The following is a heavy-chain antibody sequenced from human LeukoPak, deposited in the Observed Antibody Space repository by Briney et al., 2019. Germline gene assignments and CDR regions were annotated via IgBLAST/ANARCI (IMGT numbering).Heavy chain of an antibody. D-gene: IGHD3-22*01. V-gene: IGHV3-30*18. CDR1: GFTFSSYG. CDR3: AKGFSSGYFQFDY. J-gene: IGHJ4*02. CDR2: ISYDGSNK. Sequence: PGGSLRLSCAASGFTFSSYGMPWVRQAPGKGLEWVAVISYDGSNKYYADSVKGRFTISRDNSKNTLYLQMNSLRAEDTAVYYCAKGFSSGYFQFDYWGQGTLVTVSS.